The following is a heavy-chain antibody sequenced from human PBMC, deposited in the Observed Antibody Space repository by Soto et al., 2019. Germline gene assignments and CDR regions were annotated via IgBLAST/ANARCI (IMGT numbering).Heavy chain of an antibody. CDR1: GGSISSYY. D-gene: IGHD1-26*01. CDR2: IYYSGST. J-gene: IGHJ6*02. V-gene: IGHV4-59*01. Sequence: LSLTCTVSGGSISSYYWSWTRQPPGKGLEWIGYIYYSGSTNYNPSLKSRVTISVDTSKNQFSLKLSSVTAADTAVYYCARVSARGVQYYYGMDVWGQGTTVTVSS. CDR3: ARVSARGVQYYYGMDV.